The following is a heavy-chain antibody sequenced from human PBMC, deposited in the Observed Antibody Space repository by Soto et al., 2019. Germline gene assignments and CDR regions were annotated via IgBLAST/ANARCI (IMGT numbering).Heavy chain of an antibody. CDR3: VGGSGYSSSWYTSYYYYDMDV. Sequence: GGSLRLSCAAYGFTFSSYAMSWVRQAPGKGLEWVSAISGSGGSTYYADSVKGRFTISRDNSKNTLYLQMNSLRAEDTAVYYCVGGSGYSSSWYTSYYYYDMDVWGQGTTVTVSS. CDR1: GFTFSSYA. CDR2: ISGSGGST. J-gene: IGHJ6*02. V-gene: IGHV3-23*01. D-gene: IGHD6-13*01.